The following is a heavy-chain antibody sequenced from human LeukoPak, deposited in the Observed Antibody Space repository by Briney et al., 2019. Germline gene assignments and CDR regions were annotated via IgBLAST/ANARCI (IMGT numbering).Heavy chain of an antibody. V-gene: IGHV3-23*01. CDR3: AKGYSYGQYYFDY. D-gene: IGHD5-18*01. Sequence: GGSLRLSCAASGFTFDDYGMSWVRQAPGKGLEWVSAISGSGGSTYYADSVKGRFTISRDNSKNTLYLQMNSLRAEDTAVYYCAKGYSYGQYYFDYWGQGTLVTVSS. CDR1: GFTFDDYG. CDR2: ISGSGGST. J-gene: IGHJ4*02.